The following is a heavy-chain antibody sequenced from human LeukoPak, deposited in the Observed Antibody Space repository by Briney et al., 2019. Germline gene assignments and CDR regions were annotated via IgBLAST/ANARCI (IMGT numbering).Heavy chain of an antibody. D-gene: IGHD2-2*01. Sequence: PGGSLRLSCAASGFTFSDYYMSWIRQAPGKGLEWVSYISSSGSTIYYADSVKGRFTISRDDSKNTLYLQMNSLRGDDTAFYYCARDFCSTTSCLDYWGQGTLVTVSS. CDR3: ARDFCSTTSCLDY. CDR1: GFTFSDYY. J-gene: IGHJ4*02. V-gene: IGHV3-11*04. CDR2: ISSSGSTI.